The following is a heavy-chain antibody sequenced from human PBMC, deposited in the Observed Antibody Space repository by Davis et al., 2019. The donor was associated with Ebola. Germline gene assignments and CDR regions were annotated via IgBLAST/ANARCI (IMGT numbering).Heavy chain of an antibody. CDR2: IYYSGST. CDR3: ARDREGYSYGYAYYYYYGMDV. Sequence: PSETLSLTCTVSGGSISSGGYYWSWIRQHPGKGLEWIGYIYYSGSTYYNPSLKSRVTISVDTSKNQFSLKLSSVTAADTAVYYCARDREGYSYGYAYYYYYGMDVWGQGTTVTVSS. D-gene: IGHD5-18*01. V-gene: IGHV4-31*03. CDR1: GGSISSGGYY. J-gene: IGHJ6*02.